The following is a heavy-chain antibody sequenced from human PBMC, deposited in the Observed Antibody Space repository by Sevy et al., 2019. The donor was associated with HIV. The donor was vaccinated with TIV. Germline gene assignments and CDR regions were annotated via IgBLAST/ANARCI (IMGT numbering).Heavy chain of an antibody. J-gene: IGHJ6*02. Sequence: GGSLRLSCVVSGISFTTSGMHWVRQAPAKGLEWVAVISYHGRDKFYAESVKGRSTISRDNSKNMLYLQINSLRAEDTAVYYCAKDFTGYNGMDVWGQGTMVTVSS. D-gene: IGHD3-9*01. CDR1: GISFTTSG. V-gene: IGHV3-30*18. CDR2: ISYHGRDK. CDR3: AKDFTGYNGMDV.